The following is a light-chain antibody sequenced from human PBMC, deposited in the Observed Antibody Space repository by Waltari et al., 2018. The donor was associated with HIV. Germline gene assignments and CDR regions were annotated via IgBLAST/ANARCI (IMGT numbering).Light chain of an antibody. CDR1: SSNIGADDY. J-gene: IGLJ2*01. CDR3: LSYDGSLSGL. Sequence: QSVLTPPPSVSGAPGQKVTISCTRSSSNIGADDYVHWYQQLPGTAPKLLIYGNNNRPSGVPDRFSGAKSGTSASLAIDGLQAEDEGDYYCLSYDGSLSGLFGGGTRLTVL. V-gene: IGLV1-40*01. CDR2: GNN.